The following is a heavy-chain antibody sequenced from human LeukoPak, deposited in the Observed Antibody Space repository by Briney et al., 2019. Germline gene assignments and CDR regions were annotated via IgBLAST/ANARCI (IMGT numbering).Heavy chain of an antibody. D-gene: IGHD5-12*01. CDR3: ARQLKWIGAFDI. CDR1: GGSISSYY. J-gene: IGHJ3*02. V-gene: IGHV4-59*08. CDR2: IYYSGST. Sequence: SETLSLTCTVSGGSISSYYWSWIRQPPGKGLEWIGYIYYSGSTNYNPSLKSRVTISVDTSKNQFSLKLSSVTAADTAVYYCARQLKWIGAFDIWGQGTMVTVSS.